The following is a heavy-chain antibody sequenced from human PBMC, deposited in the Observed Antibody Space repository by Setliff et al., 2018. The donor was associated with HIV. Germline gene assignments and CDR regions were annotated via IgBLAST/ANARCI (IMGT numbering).Heavy chain of an antibody. CDR1: GFTVSSGA. CDR3: ARDLDPYFAMAV. V-gene: IGHV3-23*01. J-gene: IGHJ6*02. CDR2: VGCWGTCT. Sequence: GGSLRLSCAGSGFTVSSGAMNWVRQAPGKGLEWVSTVGCWGTCTYFADSVKGRFTISADTSKNTLYLQMTRLSAEDTAVYYCARDLDPYFAMAVWGQGTTVTVSS.